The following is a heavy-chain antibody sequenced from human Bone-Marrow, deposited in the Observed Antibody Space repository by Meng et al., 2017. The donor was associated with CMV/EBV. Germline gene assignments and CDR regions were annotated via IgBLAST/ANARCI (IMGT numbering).Heavy chain of an antibody. CDR3: AKMAGKSSSFWYFDL. V-gene: IGHV3-9*03. J-gene: IGHJ2*01. CDR2: ISWNSGSI. CDR1: GFTFDDYA. Sequence: GKSPKISCAASGFTFDDYAMHWVRQAPGKGLECVSGISWNSGSIGYADSVKGRFTISRDNAKNSLYLQMNSLRAEDMALYYCAKMAGKSSSFWYFDLWGRGTLVTVSS. D-gene: IGHD6-13*01.